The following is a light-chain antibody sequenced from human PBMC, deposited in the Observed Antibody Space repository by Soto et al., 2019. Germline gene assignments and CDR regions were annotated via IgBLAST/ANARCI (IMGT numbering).Light chain of an antibody. CDR1: QSLSSNY. J-gene: IGKJ5*01. CDR2: GAS. Sequence: EIVLTQSPGTLSLSPGERATLSCRASQSLSSNYLAWYQQKPGQAPRLLIYGASSRATGIPDRFSGSGSGTDFTLTISRLEPEDFAAYYCQQYGSSQITFGQGTRLEIK. CDR3: QQYGSSQIT. V-gene: IGKV3-20*01.